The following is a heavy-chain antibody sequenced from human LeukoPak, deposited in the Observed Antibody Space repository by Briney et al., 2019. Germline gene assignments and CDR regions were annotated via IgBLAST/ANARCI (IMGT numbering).Heavy chain of an antibody. CDR1: GGTFSSYA. D-gene: IGHD3-10*01. CDR3: ARETHYYGSGSYYPPDY. J-gene: IGHJ4*02. V-gene: IGHV1-69*04. CDR2: IIPILGIA. Sequence: SVKVSCKASGGTFSSYAISWVRQAPGQGLEWVGRIIPILGIANYAQKFQGRVTITADKSTSTAYMELSSLRSEDTAVYYCARETHYYGSGSYYPPDYWGQGTLVTVSS.